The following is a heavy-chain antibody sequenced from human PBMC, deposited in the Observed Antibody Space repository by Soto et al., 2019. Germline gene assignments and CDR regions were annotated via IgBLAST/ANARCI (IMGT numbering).Heavy chain of an antibody. Sequence: PGESLKISCKGSGYSFTSHWIGWVRQMPGKGLEWMGIIYPGDSQTRYSPSFQGQVTMSADKSISTAYLQWSVLRASDTAMYYCAREIQVQSGLGMDVWGQGTTVTVSS. CDR2: IYPGDSQT. CDR1: GYSFTSHW. D-gene: IGHD1-1*01. J-gene: IGHJ6*02. V-gene: IGHV5-51*01. CDR3: AREIQVQSGLGMDV.